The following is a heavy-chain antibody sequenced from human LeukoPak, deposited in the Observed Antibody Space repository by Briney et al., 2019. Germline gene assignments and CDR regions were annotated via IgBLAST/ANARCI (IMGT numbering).Heavy chain of an antibody. Sequence: GGSLRLSCAASGFTFSNAWMSWVRQAPGKGLKWVGRTESKTDGGTTDYAAPVKGRFTISRDDSKNTLYLQMNSLKTEDTAVYYCTTDTSGDDYWGQGTLVTVSS. V-gene: IGHV3-15*04. J-gene: IGHJ4*02. CDR1: GFTFSNAW. CDR2: TESKTDGGTT. CDR3: TTDTSGDDY. D-gene: IGHD7-27*01.